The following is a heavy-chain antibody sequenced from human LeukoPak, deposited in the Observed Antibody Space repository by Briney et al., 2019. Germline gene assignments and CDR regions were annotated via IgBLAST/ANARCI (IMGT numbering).Heavy chain of an antibody. Sequence: GGSLRLSCATSGFTFSDFPMIWVRQAPGKGLEWVSSIFPSSDEIHYADSVKGRFTISRDNSRSTLSLQMDSLRAEDTATYYCATYRQIQVPFEFWGQGTLVTVSS. V-gene: IGHV3-23*01. CDR1: GFTFSDFP. CDR2: IFPSSDEI. D-gene: IGHD5-18*01. J-gene: IGHJ4*02. CDR3: ATYRQIQVPFEF.